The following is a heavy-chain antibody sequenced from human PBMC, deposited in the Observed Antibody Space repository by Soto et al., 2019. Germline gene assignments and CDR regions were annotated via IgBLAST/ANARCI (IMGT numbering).Heavy chain of an antibody. CDR3: ASPTATGLYYYMDV. Sequence: SETLSLTCTVSGGSISSNSHYWGWIRQPPGKGLEWIGSIYYSGSTYYNPSLKSRVTISVDTSKNQLSLKLSSVTAADTAVYYCASPTATGLYYYMDVWGKGTTVTVSS. J-gene: IGHJ6*03. CDR2: IYYSGST. D-gene: IGHD1-1*01. V-gene: IGHV4-39*01. CDR1: GGSISSNSHY.